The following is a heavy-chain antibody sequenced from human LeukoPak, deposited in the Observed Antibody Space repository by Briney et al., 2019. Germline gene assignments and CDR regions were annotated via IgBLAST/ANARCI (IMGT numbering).Heavy chain of an antibody. J-gene: IGHJ3*02. CDR2: IYYSGST. CDR3: ARHMRYCSSTSCSDAFDI. D-gene: IGHD2-2*01. Sequence: PSETLSLTCTVSGGSISSYYWSWIRQPPGKGLEWIGYIYYSGSTNYNPSLKSRVTISVDTSKNQFSLNLRSVTAADTAVYYCARHMRYCSSTSCSDAFDIWGQGTMVTVSS. V-gene: IGHV4-59*08. CDR1: GGSISSYY.